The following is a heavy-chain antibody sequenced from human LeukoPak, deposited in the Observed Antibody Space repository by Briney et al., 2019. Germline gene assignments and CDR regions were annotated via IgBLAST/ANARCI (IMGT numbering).Heavy chain of an antibody. CDR3: ARDRGYSTFDY. CDR2: MKEDGGEI. CDR1: GFTFSTYW. J-gene: IGHJ4*02. V-gene: IGHV3-7*01. D-gene: IGHD4-23*01. Sequence: GGSLRLSCAASGFTFSTYWMSWDRQAPGKGLEWVANMKEDGGEINYVDSVKGRFTISRDNARNSLYLQMNSLRVEDTAVYYCARDRGYSTFDYWGQGTLVTVSS.